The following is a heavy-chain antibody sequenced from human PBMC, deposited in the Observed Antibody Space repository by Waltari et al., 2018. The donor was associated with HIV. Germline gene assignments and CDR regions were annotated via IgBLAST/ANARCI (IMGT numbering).Heavy chain of an antibody. CDR1: GYTFTSYG. CDR3: ARGWRYYDASGYYSYFDY. J-gene: IGHJ4*02. CDR2: TITHTGNT. V-gene: IGHV1-18*01. D-gene: IGHD3-22*01. Sequence: QVQLVQSGAEVKKPGASVKVSCKASGYTFTSYGIGWVRQAPGQGREWMGWTITHTGNTKYDQKFQGGATLTTATSTSTAYMELRSLRSDDTAVYYCARGWRYYDASGYYSYFDYWGQGTLVTVSS.